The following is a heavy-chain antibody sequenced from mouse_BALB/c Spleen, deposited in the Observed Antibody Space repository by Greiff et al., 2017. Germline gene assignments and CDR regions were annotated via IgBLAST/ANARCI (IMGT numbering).Heavy chain of an antibody. Sequence: VKVVESGPGLVQPSQSLSITCTVSGFSLTSYGVHWVRQSPGKGLEWLGVIWSGGSTDYNAAFISRLSISKDNSKSQVFFKMNSLQANDTAIYYCARNWGATMDYWGQGTSVTVSS. J-gene: IGHJ4*01. D-gene: IGHD3-1*01. V-gene: IGHV2-2*02. CDR1: GFSLTSYG. CDR2: IWSGGST. CDR3: ARNWGATMDY.